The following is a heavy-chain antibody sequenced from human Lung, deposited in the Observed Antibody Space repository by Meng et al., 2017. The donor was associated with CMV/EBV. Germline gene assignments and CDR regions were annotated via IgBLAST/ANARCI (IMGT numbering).Heavy chain of an antibody. CDR2: IYYSGST. V-gene: IGHV4-39*07. J-gene: IGHJ4*01. Sequence: SETLSLTCTVSGGSISSSSYYWGWIRQPPGKGLEWIGSIYYSGSTYYNPSLKSRVTISVDTSKNQFSLKLSSVTAAATAVYYCAVLGYSYHIPSFRSDYFDDWGQGTLVTVSS. CDR1: GGSISSSSYY. D-gene: IGHD5-18*01. CDR3: AVLGYSYHIPSFRSDYFDD.